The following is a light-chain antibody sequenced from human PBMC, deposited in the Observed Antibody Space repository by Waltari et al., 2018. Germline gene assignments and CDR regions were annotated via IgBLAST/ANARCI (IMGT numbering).Light chain of an antibody. Sequence: QAGKAPRFLMKLEDSGNYYRGSGVPDRFSGSSSGADCYLAIFNLQSEDEADYYCETWDSNTRVFGGGTKLTVL. J-gene: IGLJ3*02. CDR3: ETWDSNTRV. V-gene: IGLV4-60*04. CDR2: LEDSGNY.